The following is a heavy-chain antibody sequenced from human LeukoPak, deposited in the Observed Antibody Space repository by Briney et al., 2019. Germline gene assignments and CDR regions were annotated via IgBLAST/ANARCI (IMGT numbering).Heavy chain of an antibody. CDR3: AKSPWFDP. Sequence: PSGGSLRLSCAASGFTFSSYAMSWVRQARGKGLGWVSAISGSGGSTYYADSVKGRFTISRDNSKNPLYLKMNSLSAEDRAVYYCAKSPWFDPWRQGTLVTASS. V-gene: IGHV3-23*01. CDR2: ISGSGGST. J-gene: IGHJ5*02. CDR1: GFTFSSYA.